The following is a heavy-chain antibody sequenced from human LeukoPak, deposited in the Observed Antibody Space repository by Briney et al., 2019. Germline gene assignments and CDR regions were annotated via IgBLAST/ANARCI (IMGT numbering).Heavy chain of an antibody. V-gene: IGHV1-2*06. CDR2: INLNSGGT. J-gene: IGHJ4*02. CDR1: GYTFTGYY. CDR3: ARDRSHYYESGSYFVAKYYFDY. D-gene: IGHD3-10*01. Sequence: ASVKVSCKSSGYTFTGYYMHWVRHAPGQGLEWMGPINLNSGGTNYAQKFQGRVTMTRDTSISTAYMELSRLISDDTAVYYYARDRSHYYESGSYFVAKYYFDYWGQGTLVTVSS.